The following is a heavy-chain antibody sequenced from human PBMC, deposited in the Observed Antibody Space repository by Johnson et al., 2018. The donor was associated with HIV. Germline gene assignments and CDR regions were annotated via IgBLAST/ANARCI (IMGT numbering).Heavy chain of an antibody. J-gene: IGHJ3*02. D-gene: IGHD2-2*01. Sequence: VQLVESGGGLVQPGRSLRLSCTASGFTFGDYAMSWVRQAPGKGLEWVGFIRSKAYGGTTEYAASVKGRFTISRENAKNSLYLQMNSLRAEDTAVYYCARYRDIVMVPAAILPHVAFDIWGQGTMVTVSS. V-gene: IGHV3-49*04. CDR2: IRSKAYGGTT. CDR1: GFTFGDYA. CDR3: ARYRDIVMVPAAILPHVAFDI.